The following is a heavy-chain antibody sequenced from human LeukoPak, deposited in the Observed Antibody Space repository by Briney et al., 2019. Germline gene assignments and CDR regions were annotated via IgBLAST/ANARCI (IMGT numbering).Heavy chain of an antibody. J-gene: IGHJ6*04. CDR3: AGYCSGGGCYLRYYYYGMDV. V-gene: IGHV3-48*03. CDR1: GFTFSSYE. D-gene: IGHD2-15*01. Sequence: QPGGSLRLSCAASGFTFSSYEMNWVRQAPGKGLEWVSYVSSSGSTIYYADSVKGRFIISRDNAKNSLYLQMNSLRAEDTAVYYCAGYCSGGGCYLRYYYYGMDVWGKGPTVTVSS. CDR2: VSSSGSTI.